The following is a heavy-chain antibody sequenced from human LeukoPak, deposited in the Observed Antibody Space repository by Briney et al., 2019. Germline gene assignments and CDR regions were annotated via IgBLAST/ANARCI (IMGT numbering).Heavy chain of an antibody. CDR2: ISGSGGST. Sequence: GGSLRLSCAASVFTFNSYSMSWVRQAPWKGQEWVSAISGSGGSTYYADSVKGRFTISRDNSKNTLYLQMNSLRAEDTAVYYCARRAGAYSHPYDYWGQGTLVTVSS. CDR1: VFTFNSYS. D-gene: IGHD4/OR15-4a*01. V-gene: IGHV3-23*01. J-gene: IGHJ4*02. CDR3: ARRAGAYSHPYDY.